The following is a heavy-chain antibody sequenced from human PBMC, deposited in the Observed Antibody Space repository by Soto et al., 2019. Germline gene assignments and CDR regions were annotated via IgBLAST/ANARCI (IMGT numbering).Heavy chain of an antibody. CDR3: ARIAAAGPYYYYMDV. D-gene: IGHD6-13*01. J-gene: IGHJ6*03. V-gene: IGHV1-8*01. Sequence: ASVKVSCKASGYTFTSYDINWVRQATGQGLELMGWINPNSGNTGYAQKFQGRVTITRNTFISTAYMELSSLRSEDTAVYYCARIAAAGPYYYYMDVWGKGTTVTVSS. CDR2: INPNSGNT. CDR1: GYTFTSYD.